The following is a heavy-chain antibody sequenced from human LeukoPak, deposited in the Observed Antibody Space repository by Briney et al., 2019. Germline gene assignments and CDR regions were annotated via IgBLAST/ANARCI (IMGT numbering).Heavy chain of an antibody. D-gene: IGHD4-17*01. CDR3: ARGDYSDYWTDH. CDR2: INPNSGGT. J-gene: IGHJ5*02. V-gene: IGHV1-2*02. Sequence: ASVKVSCKASGYTFIGYFIHWVRQAPGQRPEWMGWINPNSGGTNYAQKLQGRVTMTRDTSINTAYMELSRLTSDDTAVYFCARGDYSDYWTDHWGQGTLVSVSS. CDR1: GYTFIGYF.